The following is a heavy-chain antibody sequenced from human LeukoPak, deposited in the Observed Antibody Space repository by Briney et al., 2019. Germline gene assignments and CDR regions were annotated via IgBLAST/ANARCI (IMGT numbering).Heavy chain of an antibody. Sequence: PSETLSLTCTVSGGSISSGGYYWSWMRQHPGKGLEWIGYIYYSGSTYYNPSLKSRVTISVDTSKNQFSLKLSCVTAADTAVYYCARDTYGSGTFDYWGQGTLVTVSS. J-gene: IGHJ4*02. CDR3: ARDTYGSGTFDY. D-gene: IGHD3-10*01. V-gene: IGHV4-31*03. CDR2: IYYSGST. CDR1: GGSISSGGYY.